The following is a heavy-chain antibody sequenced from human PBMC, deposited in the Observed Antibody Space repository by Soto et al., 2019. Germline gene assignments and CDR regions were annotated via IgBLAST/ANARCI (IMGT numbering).Heavy chain of an antibody. CDR1: GFTFSNHW. CDR3: ARPRSKSSSGFDI. V-gene: IGHV3-74*01. D-gene: IGHD6-6*01. J-gene: IGHJ3*02. Sequence: EVQLVESGGGLVQPGGSLRLSCVASGFTFSNHWMHWVRQSPGQGLSGVSRVNEVGTITDYADFVEGRFTISRDNAKNTLSLQMNNLRAEDTALYYCARPRSKSSSGFDIWGQGTMVKVSS. CDR2: VNEVGTIT.